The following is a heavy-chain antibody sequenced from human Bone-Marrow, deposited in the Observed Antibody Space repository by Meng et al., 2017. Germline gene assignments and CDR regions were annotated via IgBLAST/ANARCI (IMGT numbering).Heavy chain of an antibody. Sequence: ASVKVSCKASGYTFTGYYMHWVRQAPGQGLEWMGWINPSGGSTSYAQKFQGRVTMTRDTSTSTVYMGLSSLRSEDTAMYYCARDEDISAAGKLFGDYWGQGTLVTVSS. CDR1: GYTFTGYY. J-gene: IGHJ4*02. D-gene: IGHD6-25*01. CDR2: INPSGGST. V-gene: IGHV1-46*01. CDR3: ARDEDISAAGKLFGDY.